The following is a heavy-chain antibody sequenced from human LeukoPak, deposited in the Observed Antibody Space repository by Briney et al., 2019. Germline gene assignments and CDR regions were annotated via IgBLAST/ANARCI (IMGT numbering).Heavy chain of an antibody. V-gene: IGHV3-23*01. CDR2: ITASDMST. CDR3: AEWAAIVVAGRGGAIDC. Sequence: GGSLRLSCVASGFTFRSYAMSWVRQVPGKGLEWVSSITASDMSTNYAESVKGRFIISRDNSKDTLYLQMNSLRVDDIGVYYCAEWAAIVVAGRGGAIDCWGQGTLVTVSS. J-gene: IGHJ4*02. D-gene: IGHD1-26*01. CDR1: GFTFRSYA.